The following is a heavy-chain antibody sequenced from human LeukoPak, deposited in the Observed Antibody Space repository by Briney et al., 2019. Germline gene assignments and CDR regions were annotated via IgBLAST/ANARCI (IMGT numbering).Heavy chain of an antibody. D-gene: IGHD5-18*01. CDR3: AGLSYTYVPI. J-gene: IGHJ4*02. CDR2: INHSGST. CDR1: GGSISSYY. Sequence: SETLSLTCTVSGGSISSYYWSWIRQPPGKGLEWIGEINHSGSTNYNPSLKSRVTISVDTSKNHFSLQLNSVTPEDTAVYYCAGLSYTYVPIWGQGTLVTVSS. V-gene: IGHV4-34*01.